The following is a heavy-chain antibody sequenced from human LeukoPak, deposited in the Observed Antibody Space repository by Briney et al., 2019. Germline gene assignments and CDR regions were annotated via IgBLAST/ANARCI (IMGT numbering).Heavy chain of an antibody. J-gene: IGHJ4*02. CDR3: ARDHDFWSGYLDY. V-gene: IGHV4-61*08. Sequence: PSETLSLTCTVSGGSISSGDYYWSWIRQPPGKGLEWIGYIYYSGSTNYNPSLKSRVTISVDTSKNQFSLKLSSVTAADTAVYYCARDHDFWSGYLDYWGQGTLVTVSS. CDR1: GGSISSGDYY. CDR2: IYYSGST. D-gene: IGHD3-3*01.